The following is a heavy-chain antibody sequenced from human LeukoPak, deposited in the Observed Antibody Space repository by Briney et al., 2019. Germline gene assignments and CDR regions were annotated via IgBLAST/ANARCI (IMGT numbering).Heavy chain of an antibody. CDR2: IKQDGSEK. Sequence: PGGSLRLSCAASGFTFSSYWMSWVRQAPGKGLEWVANIKQDGSEKYYVDSVKGRFTISRDNAKNSLYLQMNSLRAEDTALYYCTIGELINWFDPWGQGTLVTVSS. D-gene: IGHD3-10*01. J-gene: IGHJ5*02. V-gene: IGHV3-7*03. CDR3: TIGELINWFDP. CDR1: GFTFSSYW.